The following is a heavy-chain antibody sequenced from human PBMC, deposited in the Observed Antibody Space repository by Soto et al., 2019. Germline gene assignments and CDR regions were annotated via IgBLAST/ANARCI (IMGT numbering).Heavy chain of an antibody. CDR2: IYPGDSET. V-gene: IGHV5-51*01. CDR1: GYSFTVHW. D-gene: IGHD3-22*01. CDR3: ARGLSSGYYNWFHP. Sequence: LGESLKICCKGSGYSFTVHWIAWVRQMPGKGLEWMGIIYPGDSETRYSPSFQGQVTISADKSISTAYLQWSSLKASDTAMYYCARGLSSGYYNWFHPSGQGTHVTVSS. J-gene: IGHJ5*02.